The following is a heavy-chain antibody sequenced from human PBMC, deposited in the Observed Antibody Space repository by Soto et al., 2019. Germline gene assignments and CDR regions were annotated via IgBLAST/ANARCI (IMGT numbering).Heavy chain of an antibody. CDR2: IYYSGST. Sequence: QVQLQESGPGLVKPSQTLSLTCTVSGGSISSGDYYWSWISQPPGKGLEWIGYIYYSGSTYYNPYLKSRVTISVDTSKNQFSLKLSSVTAADTAVYYCVRKVVCGDYVNSFDYWGQGTLVTVSS. D-gene: IGHD4-17*01. J-gene: IGHJ4*02. V-gene: IGHV4-30-4*01. CDR1: GGSISSGDYY. CDR3: VRKVVCGDYVNSFDY.